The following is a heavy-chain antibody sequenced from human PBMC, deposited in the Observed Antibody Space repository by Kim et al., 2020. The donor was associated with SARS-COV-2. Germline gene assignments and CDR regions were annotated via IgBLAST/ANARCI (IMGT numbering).Heavy chain of an antibody. J-gene: IGHJ5*02. CDR3: AGGARYSSGYGSNWFDP. CDR1: GFTFSSYG. CDR2: ISYDGSNK. D-gene: IGHD5-18*01. Sequence: GGSLRLSCAASGFTFSSYGMHWVRQAPGKGLEWVAVISYDGSNKYYADSVKGRFTISRDNSKNTLYLQMNSLRAEDTAVYYCAGGARYSSGYGSNWFDPWGQGTLVTVSS. V-gene: IGHV3-30*03.